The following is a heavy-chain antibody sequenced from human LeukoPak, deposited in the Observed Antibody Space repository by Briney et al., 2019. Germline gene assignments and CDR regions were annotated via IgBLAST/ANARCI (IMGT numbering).Heavy chain of an antibody. D-gene: IGHD6-6*01. CDR1: GGSISSYY. CDR2: IYHSGST. J-gene: IGHJ4*02. Sequence: LGTLSLTCTVSGGSISSYYWSWIRQPPGKGLEWIGSIYHSGSTYYNPSLKSRITISVDTSKNQFSLKLSSVTAADTAVYFCARAIAARRRVGWDYFDYWGQGTLVTVSS. V-gene: IGHV4-59*08. CDR3: ARAIAARRRVGWDYFDY.